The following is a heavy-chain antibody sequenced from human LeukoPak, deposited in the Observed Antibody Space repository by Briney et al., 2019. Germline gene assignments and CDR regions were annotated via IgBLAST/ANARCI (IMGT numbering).Heavy chain of an antibody. CDR2: ISYDGSNK. D-gene: IGHD3-10*01. J-gene: IGHJ4*02. V-gene: IGHV3-30-3*01. Sequence: GGSLRLSCAASGFTFSSYAMHWVRQAPGKGLEWGAVISYDGSNKYYADSVKGRFTISRDNSKNTLYLQMNSLRAEDTAVYYCAISRWGVRGVYDYWGQGTLVTVSS. CDR1: GFTFSSYA. CDR3: AISRWGVRGVYDY.